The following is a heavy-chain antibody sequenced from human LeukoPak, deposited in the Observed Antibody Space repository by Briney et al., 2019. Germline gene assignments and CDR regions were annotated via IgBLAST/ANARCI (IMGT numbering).Heavy chain of an antibody. J-gene: IGHJ4*02. CDR2: INHSGST. CDR1: GGSFSGYY. Sequence: SETLSLTCAVYGGSFSGYYWSWIRQPPGKGLEWIGEINHSGSTNYNPSLKSRVTISVDTSKNQFSLKLSSVTAADTAVYYCARGLRSDYYDSSGYYRDYWGQGTLVTVSS. CDR3: ARGLRSDYYDSSGYYRDY. D-gene: IGHD3-22*01. V-gene: IGHV4-34*01.